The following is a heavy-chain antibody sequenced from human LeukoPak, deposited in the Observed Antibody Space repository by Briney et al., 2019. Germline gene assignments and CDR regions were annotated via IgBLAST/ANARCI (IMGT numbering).Heavy chain of an antibody. CDR1: GFTFTSYT. CDR3: ARGGYSSGWSRSAFDV. J-gene: IGHJ3*01. CDR2: ISISSGSI. V-gene: IGHV3-48*02. D-gene: IGHD6-19*01. Sequence: GGSLRLSCAASGFTFTSYTMNWARQAPGKGLEGVSYISISSGSIYYADSVKGRFTISRDNAKNSLYLQMNSLRDEDTAMYYCARGGYSSGWSRSAFDVWGQGTMVTVSS.